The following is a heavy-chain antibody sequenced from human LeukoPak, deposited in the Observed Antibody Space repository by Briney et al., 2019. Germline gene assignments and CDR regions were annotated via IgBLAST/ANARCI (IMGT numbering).Heavy chain of an antibody. D-gene: IGHD2-2*01. CDR3: ARGLGYCSSTSCAEYYYYGMDV. Sequence: SETLSLTCAVYGGSFSGYYWSWLRQPPGKGLEWIGEINHSGSTNYNPSLKSRVTISVDTSKNQFSLKLSSVTAADTAVYYCARGLGYCSSTSCAEYYYYGMDVWGQGTTVTVSS. CDR2: INHSGST. CDR1: GGSFSGYY. V-gene: IGHV4-34*01. J-gene: IGHJ6*02.